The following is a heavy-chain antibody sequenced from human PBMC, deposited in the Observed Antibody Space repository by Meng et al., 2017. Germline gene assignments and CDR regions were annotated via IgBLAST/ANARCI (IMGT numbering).Heavy chain of an antibody. CDR1: GYTFTSNG. CDR2: IKTNTGNP. D-gene: IGHD6-13*01. Sequence: QLGQSGSEVKKLWASAKLSLKAAGYTFTSNGMNWVRQAPGPGLGWMGWIKTNTGNPTYAQGFTGRFVFSLDTSASTAYLQISSLKAEATAVYYCARGGAASSFDYWGQGTLVTVSS. V-gene: IGHV7-4-1*02. J-gene: IGHJ4*02. CDR3: ARGGAASSFDY.